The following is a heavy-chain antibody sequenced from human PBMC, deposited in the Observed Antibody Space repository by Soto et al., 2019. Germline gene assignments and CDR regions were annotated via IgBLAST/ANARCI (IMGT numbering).Heavy chain of an antibody. J-gene: IGHJ4*02. Sequence: SGPTLVQPTQTLTLTCTFSGFSLSTSGVGVGWIRQPPGKALEWLALIYWDDDKRYSPSLKSRLTITKDTSKNQVVLTMTNMDPVDTATYYCAHSLGLSGPVPTPLFDYWGQGTLVTVSS. CDR3: AHSLGLSGPVPTPLFDY. V-gene: IGHV2-5*02. D-gene: IGHD3-16*01. CDR1: GFSLSTSGVG. CDR2: IYWDDDK.